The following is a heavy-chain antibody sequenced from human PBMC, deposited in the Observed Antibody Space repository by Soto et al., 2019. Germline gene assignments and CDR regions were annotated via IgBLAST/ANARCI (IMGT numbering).Heavy chain of an antibody. V-gene: IGHV3-23*01. Sequence: GGSLRLSCAASGFTFSSYAMSWVRQAPGKGLEWVSAISGSGGSTYYADSVKGRFTISRENSKNTLYLQMNSLRAEDTAVYYCAKWLAVAHPPLSIEPQTKRAYYYYYMDVWGKGTTVTVSS. J-gene: IGHJ6*03. CDR1: GFTFSSYA. D-gene: IGHD6-19*01. CDR3: AKWLAVAHPPLSIEPQTKRAYYYYYMDV. CDR2: ISGSGGST.